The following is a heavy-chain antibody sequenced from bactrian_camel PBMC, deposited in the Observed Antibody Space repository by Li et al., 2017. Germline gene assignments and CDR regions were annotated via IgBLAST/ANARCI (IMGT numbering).Heavy chain of an antibody. CDR3: AADSRPTVRCWDYAPYEYNN. CDR1: GFTFSRVA. CDR2: IHSGGGST. D-gene: IGHD5*01. J-gene: IGHJ4*01. Sequence: VQLVESGGGLAQPGGSLTLSCAASGFTFSRVAMNWVRQAPGKGLEWVATIHSGGGSTYYTDSVKGRFTISRDNAKNTLYLQMNSLKSEDTAIYYCAADSRPTVRCWDYAPYEYNNWGQGTQVTVS. V-gene: IGHV3S31*01.